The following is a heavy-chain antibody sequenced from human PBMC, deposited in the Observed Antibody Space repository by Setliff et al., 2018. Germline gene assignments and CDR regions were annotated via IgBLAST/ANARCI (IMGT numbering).Heavy chain of an antibody. J-gene: IGHJ3*01. CDR2: IYPGDSDT. CDR3: TRHEDRNKCTSSSCYRENDAFDV. D-gene: IGHD2-2*01. CDR1: GYIFTNYW. Sequence: PGESPTIPCNASGYIFTNYWIGWLRQMPGKGLEWMGVIYPGDSDTSYSPSFQGQVTISADKSINTAYLQWSSLKASDTAIYYCTRHEDRNKCTSSSCYRENDAFDVWGQGAMVTVSS. V-gene: IGHV5-51*01.